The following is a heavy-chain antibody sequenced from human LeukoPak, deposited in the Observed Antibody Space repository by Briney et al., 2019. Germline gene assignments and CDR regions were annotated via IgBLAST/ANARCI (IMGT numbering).Heavy chain of an antibody. V-gene: IGHV1-2*02. D-gene: IGHD2-2*01. CDR1: GYTFTGHY. CDR2: INPNSGGT. J-gene: IGHJ4*02. Sequence: ASVKVSCKASGYTFTGHYMHWVRQAPGQGLEWMGWINPNSGGTNYAQKFQGRVTMTRDTSISTAYMELSRLRSDDTAVYYCARTDIVVVPAAMDYWGQGTLVTVSS. CDR3: ARTDIVVVPAAMDY.